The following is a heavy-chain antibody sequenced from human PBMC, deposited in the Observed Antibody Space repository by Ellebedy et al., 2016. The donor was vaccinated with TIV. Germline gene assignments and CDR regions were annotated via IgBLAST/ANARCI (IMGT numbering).Heavy chain of an antibody. CDR2: IWHDGSKK. Sequence: PGGSLRLSCAASGFTFSMYEIYWVRQAPGKGLEWVAVIWHDGSKKYYADSVKGRFTISRDNSKNTLYLQMNSLRADDTALYYCTNWESWGQGTLVTVS. CDR3: TNWES. V-gene: IGHV3-33*07. CDR1: GFTFSMYE. J-gene: IGHJ5*02. D-gene: IGHD1-26*01.